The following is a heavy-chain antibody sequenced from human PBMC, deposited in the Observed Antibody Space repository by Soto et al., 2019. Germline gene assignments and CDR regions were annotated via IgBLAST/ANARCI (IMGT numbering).Heavy chain of an antibody. J-gene: IGHJ4*02. V-gene: IGHV1-18*04. D-gene: IGHD3-16*02. CDR3: ARLGGIRLGELSLYRGYFDY. Sequence: QVPLVQSGAEVKKPGASVKVSCKASGYTFTSYGISWVRQAPGQGLEWMGWISAYNGNTNYAQKFQGRVTMTRDTSISTAYMELSRLRSDDTAVYYCARLGGIRLGELSLYRGYFDYWGQGTLVTVSS. CDR1: GYTFTSYG. CDR2: ISAYNGNT.